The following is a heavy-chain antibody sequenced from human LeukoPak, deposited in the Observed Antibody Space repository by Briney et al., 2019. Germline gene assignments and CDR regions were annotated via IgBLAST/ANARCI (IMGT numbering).Heavy chain of an antibody. V-gene: IGHV3-30-3*01. Sequence: GGSLRLSCVVSGFTFSNYEMNWVRQAPGKGLEWVAVISYDGSNKYYADSVRGRFTISRDNSKNTLYLQMNSLRAEDTAVYYCASPRWQLEDAFDIWGQGTMVTVSS. J-gene: IGHJ3*02. CDR3: ASPRWQLEDAFDI. CDR2: ISYDGSNK. D-gene: IGHD2-15*01. CDR1: GFTFSNYE.